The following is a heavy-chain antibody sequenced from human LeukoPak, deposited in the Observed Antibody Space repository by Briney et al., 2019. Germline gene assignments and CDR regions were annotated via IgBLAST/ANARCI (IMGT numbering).Heavy chain of an antibody. D-gene: IGHD6-19*01. V-gene: IGHV3-30*18. CDR3: AKDRIAVAGKPSNFFDY. CDR1: GFTFSGYG. J-gene: IGHJ4*02. CDR2: LSYDGSNK. Sequence: GGSLRLSCVASGFTFSGYGMHWVRQAPGKGLEWVAVLSYDGSNKYYADSVKGRFTISRDNSKNTLSLQMNSLRAEDTAVYYCAKDRIAVAGKPSNFFDYWGQGTPVTASS.